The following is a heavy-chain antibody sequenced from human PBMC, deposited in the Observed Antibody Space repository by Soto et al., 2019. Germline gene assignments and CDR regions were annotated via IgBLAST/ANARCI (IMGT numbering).Heavy chain of an antibody. CDR1: GYSFTTYW. V-gene: IGHV5-51*01. D-gene: IGHD2-2*02. J-gene: IGHJ5*02. CDR2: IYPGDSDT. Sequence: GESLKISCKGSGYSFTTYWSGWVRQMPGKGLEWMGIIYPGDSDTRYSPSFQGQVTISADKSISAAYLQWSSLKASDTAMYYCALSGGLVPAAILENWFDPWGQGTLVTVSS. CDR3: ALSGGLVPAAILENWFDP.